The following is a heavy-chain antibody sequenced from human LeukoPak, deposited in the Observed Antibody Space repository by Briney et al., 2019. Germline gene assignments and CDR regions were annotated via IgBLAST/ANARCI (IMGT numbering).Heavy chain of an antibody. J-gene: IGHJ4*02. CDR2: IYHGGST. Sequence: SETLSLTCGVSGYSISSGYYWGWIRQPPGKGLEWIGSIYHGGSTYYNPSLKSRVTISVDTSKNQFSLKLSSVTAADTAVYYCASSQLSQLLLPYYFDYWGQGTLVTVSS. CDR3: ASSQLSQLLLPYYFDY. D-gene: IGHD2-2*01. CDR1: GYSISSGYY. V-gene: IGHV4-38-2*01.